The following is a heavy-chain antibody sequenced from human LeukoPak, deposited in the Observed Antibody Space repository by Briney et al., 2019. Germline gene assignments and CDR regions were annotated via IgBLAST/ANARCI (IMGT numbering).Heavy chain of an antibody. CDR2: INHSGGT. D-gene: IGHD6-19*01. Sequence: SETLSLTCAVYGGSFIGYDWTWIRQPPGKGLEWIGEINHSGGTNYNPSLKSRVTISVDTSKNQFSLKLSSVTAADTAVYYCARVGSGWSLDYWGQGTLVTVSS. CDR3: ARVGSGWSLDY. J-gene: IGHJ4*02. V-gene: IGHV4-34*01. CDR1: GGSFIGYD.